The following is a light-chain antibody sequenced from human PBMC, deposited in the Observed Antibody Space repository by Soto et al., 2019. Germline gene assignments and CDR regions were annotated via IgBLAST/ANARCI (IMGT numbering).Light chain of an antibody. CDR2: GAS. CDR1: QSVSSSY. V-gene: IGKV3-20*01. Sequence: EIVLTQSPGTLSLSPGERATLSCRASQSVSSSYLAWYQQKPGQAPRLLIYGASNRATGIQERFSGSGSGTDFALTISRLEPEDFAMYYCQEYGGSPMYTFGQGTKLEIK. CDR3: QEYGGSPMYT. J-gene: IGKJ2*01.